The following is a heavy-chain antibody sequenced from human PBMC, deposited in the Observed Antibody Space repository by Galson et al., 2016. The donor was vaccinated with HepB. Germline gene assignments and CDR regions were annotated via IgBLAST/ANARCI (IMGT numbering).Heavy chain of an antibody. Sequence: TVSGDSISSSTKYWGWIRQPPGQRLEWLGTIYYTGSTYYNPTLKSRVTISADTSKNQFSLKVSSVTAADTAFYYCARSYNWSLDFWGPGTLITVSS. CDR1: GDSISSSTKY. D-gene: IGHD1-20*01. V-gene: IGHV4-39*07. CDR2: IYYTGST. J-gene: IGHJ4*02. CDR3: ARSYNWSLDF.